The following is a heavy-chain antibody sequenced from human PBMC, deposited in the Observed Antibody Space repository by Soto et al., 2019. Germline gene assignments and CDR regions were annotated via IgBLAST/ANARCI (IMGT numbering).Heavy chain of an antibody. Sequence: SLRLSCAASGFTFSSYSMNWVRQAPGKGLEWVSSISSSSSYIYYADSVKGRFTISRDNAKNSLYLQMNSLRAEDTAVYYCARDGGEYSYGYYYYYYMDVWGKGTTVTVSS. CDR1: GFTFSSYS. D-gene: IGHD5-18*01. V-gene: IGHV3-21*01. CDR2: ISSSSSYI. CDR3: ARDGGEYSYGYYYYYYMDV. J-gene: IGHJ6*03.